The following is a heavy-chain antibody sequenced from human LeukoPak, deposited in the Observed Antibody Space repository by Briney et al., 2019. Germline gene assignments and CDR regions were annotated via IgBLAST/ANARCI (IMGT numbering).Heavy chain of an antibody. Sequence: GGSLRLSCAASGFTFSSYAMSWVRQAPGKGLEWVSAISGSGGSTYYADSVKGRFTISRDNSKNTLYLQMNSLRAEDTAVYYCAKDRCSGGGCYSGFDYWGQGTLVTVSS. CDR2: ISGSGGST. D-gene: IGHD2-15*01. J-gene: IGHJ4*02. CDR1: GFTFSSYA. CDR3: AKDRCSGGGCYSGFDY. V-gene: IGHV3-23*01.